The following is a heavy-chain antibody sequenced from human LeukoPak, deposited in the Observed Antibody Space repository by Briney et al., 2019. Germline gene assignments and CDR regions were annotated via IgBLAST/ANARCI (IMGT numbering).Heavy chain of an antibody. Sequence: ASVKVSCKASGYTFSSYGITWVRQAPGQGLEWMGWISGYNGNTNYAQKLQGRVTMTTDTSTSTAYMELRSLRSDDTAVYYCARDVNYYYGMDVWGQGTTVTVSS. J-gene: IGHJ6*02. V-gene: IGHV1-18*01. CDR3: ARDVNYYYGMDV. CDR1: GYTFSSYG. CDR2: ISGYNGNT.